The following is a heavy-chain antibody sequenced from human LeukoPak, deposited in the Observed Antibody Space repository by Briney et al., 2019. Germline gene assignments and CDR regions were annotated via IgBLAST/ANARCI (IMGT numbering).Heavy chain of an antibody. D-gene: IGHD1-26*01. J-gene: IGHJ6*03. Sequence: ASVEVSCKASGGTFSSYAISWVRQAPGQGLEWMGGIIPIFGTANYAQKFQGRVTITADESTSTAYMELSSLRSEDTAVYYCARSRRYYGLNYYYYMDVWGKGTTVTVSS. CDR2: IIPIFGTA. CDR1: GGTFSSYA. V-gene: IGHV1-69*13. CDR3: ARSRRYYGLNYYYYMDV.